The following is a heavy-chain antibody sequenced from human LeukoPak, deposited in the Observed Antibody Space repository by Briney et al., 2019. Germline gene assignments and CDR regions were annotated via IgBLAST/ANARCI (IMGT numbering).Heavy chain of an antibody. CDR2: ISSSGTTI. J-gene: IGHJ6*03. CDR3: ARPNGTQGDYYYYMDV. D-gene: IGHD1-1*01. CDR1: GFTFSSYE. V-gene: IGHV3-48*03. Sequence: GGSLRLSCAASGFTFSSYEMNWVRQAPGKGLEWISYISSSGTTIKYADSVKGRFTISRDNAKNSLYLQMNSLRAEDTAVYYCARPNGTQGDYYYYMDVWDKGTTVTISS.